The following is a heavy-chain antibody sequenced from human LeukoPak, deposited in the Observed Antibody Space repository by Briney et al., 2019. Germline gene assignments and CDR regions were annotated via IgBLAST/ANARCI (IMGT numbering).Heavy chain of an antibody. CDR3: AREGYCSGATCYSFDY. CDR1: GYTFTFYY. J-gene: IGHJ4*02. V-gene: IGHV1-46*01. D-gene: IGHD2-15*01. CDR2: INPSGDNT. Sequence: ASVKVSCEASGYTFTFYYIYWVRQAPGQGLEWMGIINPSGDNTSYAQKFQGRVTMTRDMSTSTVYMELSSLRSEDTAVYFCAREGYCSGATCYSFDYWGQGTLVTVSS.